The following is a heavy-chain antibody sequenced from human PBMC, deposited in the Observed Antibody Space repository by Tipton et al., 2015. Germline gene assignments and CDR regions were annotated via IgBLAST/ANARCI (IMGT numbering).Heavy chain of an antibody. Sequence: SLRLSCAASGFIFSRYWMSWVRQAPGKGLEWVAKVKQDGSEKDYVDSVKGRFTISRDNAKNSVYLQMNSLSPEDTAVYYCVGGFAYWGQGTLVTVSA. CDR3: VGGFAY. CDR2: VKQDGSEK. V-gene: IGHV3-7*03. CDR1: GFIFSRYW. J-gene: IGHJ4*02.